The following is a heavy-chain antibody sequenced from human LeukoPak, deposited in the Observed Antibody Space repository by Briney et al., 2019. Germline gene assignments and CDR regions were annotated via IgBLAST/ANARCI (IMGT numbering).Heavy chain of an antibody. D-gene: IGHD3-22*01. CDR1: GGSFSSYY. CDR3: AADYYDSSGYLPSDY. CDR2: INHSGST. V-gene: IGHV4-34*01. J-gene: IGHJ4*02. Sequence: PSETLSLTCAVYGGSFSSYYWSWIRQPPGKGLEWIGEINHSGSTNYNPSLKSRVTISVDTSKNQFSLKLSSVTAADTAVYYCAADYYDSSGYLPSDYWGQGTLVTVSS.